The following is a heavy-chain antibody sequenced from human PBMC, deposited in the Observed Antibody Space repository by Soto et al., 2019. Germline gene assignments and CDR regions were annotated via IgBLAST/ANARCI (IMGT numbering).Heavy chain of an antibody. CDR1: GFTFSSYA. V-gene: IGHV3-30-3*01. CDR2: ISYDGSNK. Sequence: QVQLVESGGGVVQPGRSLRLSCAASGFTFSSYAMHWVRQAPGKGLEWVAVISYDGSNKYYADSVKGRFTISRDNSKNTLYLQMNSLRAEDTAVYYCARGHYGKFDPWGQGTLVTVSS. CDR3: ARGHYGKFDP. J-gene: IGHJ5*02. D-gene: IGHD3-16*01.